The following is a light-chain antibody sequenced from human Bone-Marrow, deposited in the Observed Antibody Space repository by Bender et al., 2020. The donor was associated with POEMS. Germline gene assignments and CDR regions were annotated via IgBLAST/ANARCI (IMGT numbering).Light chain of an antibody. CDR3: SSYTTRTTFV. CDR1: GTDIGTYNY. J-gene: IGLJ1*01. V-gene: IGLV2-14*03. Sequence: QSALTQPASVSGSPGQSITLTCTGTGTDIGTYNYVSWYQQHPPAAPRLIIFDVSNRASGVSNRFSGSKSGDTASLTISGLQAEYEADYYCSSYTTRTTFVFGSGTRVTVL. CDR2: DVS.